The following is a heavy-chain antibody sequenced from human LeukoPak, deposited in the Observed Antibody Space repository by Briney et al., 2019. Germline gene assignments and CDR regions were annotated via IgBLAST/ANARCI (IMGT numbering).Heavy chain of an antibody. V-gene: IGHV3-20*01. D-gene: IGHD3-10*01. CDR3: ARGPLFGEFKGSDP. Sequence: PGGSLRLSCAAAGFRFDEYGMSWVRQAPGKGLEWVSGINWNGGSTGYADSVKGRFTISRDNAKKSLYLQMNSLRAEDTALYHCARGPLFGEFKGSDPWGQGTLVTVSS. CDR2: INWNGGST. J-gene: IGHJ5*02. CDR1: GFRFDEYG.